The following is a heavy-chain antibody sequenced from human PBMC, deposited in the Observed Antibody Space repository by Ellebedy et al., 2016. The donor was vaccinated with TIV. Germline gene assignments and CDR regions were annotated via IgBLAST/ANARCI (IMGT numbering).Heavy chain of an antibody. CDR2: ISWNSGSI. Sequence: GGSLRLSCAASGFIFSNYNMNWVRQAPGKGLEWVSGISWNSGSIGYADSVKGRFTISRDNAKNSLYLQMNSLRAEDTALYYCAKDASMITFGGVRLDYWGQGTLVTVSS. CDR3: AKDASMITFGGVRLDY. CDR1: GFIFSNYN. V-gene: IGHV3-9*01. J-gene: IGHJ4*02. D-gene: IGHD3-16*01.